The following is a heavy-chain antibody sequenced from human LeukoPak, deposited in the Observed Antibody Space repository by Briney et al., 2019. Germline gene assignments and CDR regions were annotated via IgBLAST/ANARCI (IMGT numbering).Heavy chain of an antibody. CDR3: ARETGVPVIDY. CDR2: IYYGGST. Sequence: PSETLSLTCTVSGGSISSGGYHWSWIRQHPGKGLEWIGYIYYGGSTYYNPSLKSRVTISVDTSKNQFSLKLSSVTAADTAVYYCARETGVPVIDYWGQGTLVTVSS. V-gene: IGHV4-31*03. J-gene: IGHJ4*02. CDR1: GGSISSGGYH.